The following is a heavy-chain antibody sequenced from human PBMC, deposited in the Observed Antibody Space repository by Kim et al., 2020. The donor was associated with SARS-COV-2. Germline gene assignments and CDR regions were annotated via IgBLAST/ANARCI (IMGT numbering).Heavy chain of an antibody. CDR3: ARDLAAIQSVY. J-gene: IGHJ4*02. V-gene: IGHV3-74*01. Sequence: TSYADSVKGRFTISRDNAKNTRYLQMNSLRAEDTAVYYCARDLAAIQSVYWGQGTLVTVSS. CDR2: T. D-gene: IGHD2-21*02.